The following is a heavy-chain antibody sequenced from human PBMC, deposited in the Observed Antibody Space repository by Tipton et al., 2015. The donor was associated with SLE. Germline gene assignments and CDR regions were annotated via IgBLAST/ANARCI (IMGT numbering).Heavy chain of an antibody. CDR3: AAPLTGLHY. V-gene: IGHV3-30*04. J-gene: IGHJ4*02. CDR2: ISYDGSNK. Sequence: SLRLSCAASGFTFSNYAMHWVRQAPGKGLEWVAVISYDGSNKYYADSVKGRFTISRDNSKNTLYLQMNSLRAEDTAVYYCAAPLTGLHYWGQGTQVTVSS. CDR1: GFTFSNYA. D-gene: IGHD3-9*01.